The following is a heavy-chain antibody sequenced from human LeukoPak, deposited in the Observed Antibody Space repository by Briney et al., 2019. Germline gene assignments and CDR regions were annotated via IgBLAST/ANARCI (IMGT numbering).Heavy chain of an antibody. Sequence: PSETLSLTCTVSGGSISSGSYYWSWIRQPAGKGLEWIGRIYTSGSTNYNPSLKSRVTISVDRSKNQFSLKLSSVTAADTAVYYCAKDLVDYDILTGYLRAFDIWGQGTMVTVSS. CDR2: IYTSGST. D-gene: IGHD3-9*01. CDR1: GGSISSGSYY. V-gene: IGHV4-61*02. J-gene: IGHJ3*02. CDR3: AKDLVDYDILTGYLRAFDI.